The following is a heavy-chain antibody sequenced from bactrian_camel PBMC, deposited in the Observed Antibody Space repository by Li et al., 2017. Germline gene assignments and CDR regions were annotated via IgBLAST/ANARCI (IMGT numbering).Heavy chain of an antibody. Sequence: QLVESGGGSVQAGGTLNLSCSASGHDFHSNCMGWFRQAPGKEREAVAVMYTGGGSSYYADSVKGRFTISHDNTKNTVYLQMNNLKPEDTAAYHCLTIEGGIPITTFPSCDHWGQGTQVTVS. CDR1: GHDFHSNC. J-gene: IGHJ4*01. V-gene: IGHV3S25*01. CDR2: MYTGGGSS. D-gene: IGHD2*01. CDR3: LTIEGGIPITTFPSCDH.